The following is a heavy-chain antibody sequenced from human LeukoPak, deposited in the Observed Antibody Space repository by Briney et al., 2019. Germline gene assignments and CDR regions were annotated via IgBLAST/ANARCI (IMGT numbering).Heavy chain of an antibody. CDR3: ARGRVSSSTWYSTYYYFFYMDF. J-gene: IGHJ6*03. Sequence: PPETLSLTCTVSDDSITMYYWTWIRQPPGKGLEWIGYVYHTGSTKFNPSLNGRVSISRETSNKFFSLRLRSVTAADTAVYFCARGRVSSSTWYSTYYYFFYMDFWGKGTTVTVSS. D-gene: IGHD4-11*01. CDR2: VYHTGST. V-gene: IGHV4-59*01. CDR1: DDSITMYY.